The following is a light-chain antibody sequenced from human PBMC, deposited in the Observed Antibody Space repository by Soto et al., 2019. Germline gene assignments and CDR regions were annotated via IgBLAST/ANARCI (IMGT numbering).Light chain of an antibody. V-gene: IGKV1-5*03. CDR1: ETISLW. CDR2: KAS. CDR3: QHYDTDAWT. Sequence: DIQLTQSPSTLSASVGDRVTITCRASETISLWLAWYQQKPGKAPKLLMYKASTLESGVPSRFSGSGSGTEFTLSISGLQPDDFATYYCQHYDTDAWTFGQGTK. J-gene: IGKJ1*01.